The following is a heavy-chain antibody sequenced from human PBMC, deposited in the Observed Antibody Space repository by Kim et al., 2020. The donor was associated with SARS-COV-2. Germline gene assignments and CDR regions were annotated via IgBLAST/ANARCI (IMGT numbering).Heavy chain of an antibody. Sequence: SETLSLTCAVSGGSISSSNWWSWVRQPPGKGLEWIGEIYHSGSTNYNPSLKSRVTISVDKSKNQFSLKLSSVTAADTAVYYCARGLIPHRGGFRYWGQGTLVTVSS. D-gene: IGHD3-16*01. CDR1: GGSISSSNW. V-gene: IGHV4-4*02. J-gene: IGHJ4*02. CDR2: IYHSGST. CDR3: ARGLIPHRGGFRY.